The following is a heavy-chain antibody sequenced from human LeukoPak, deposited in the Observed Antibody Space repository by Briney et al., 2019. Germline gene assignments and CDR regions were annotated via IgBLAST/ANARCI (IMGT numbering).Heavy chain of an antibody. D-gene: IGHD1-26*01. CDR2: ISYDGSNK. V-gene: IGHV3-30*03. Sequence: GGSLRLSCAASGFTLSSYGMHWVRQAPGKGLGWVAVISYDGSNKYYADSVKGRFTISRDNSKNTLYLQMNSPRAEDTAVYYCWYSGRYDAFDIWGQGTMVTVSS. J-gene: IGHJ3*02. CDR3: WYSGRYDAFDI. CDR1: GFTLSSYG.